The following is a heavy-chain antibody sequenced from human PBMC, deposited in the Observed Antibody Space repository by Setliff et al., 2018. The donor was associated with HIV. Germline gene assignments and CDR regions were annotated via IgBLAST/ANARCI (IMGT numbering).Heavy chain of an antibody. Sequence: ASVKVSCKASGGTFSSYAISWVRQAPGPGLEWMGGIIPIFGTANYAQKFQGRVTITADESTSTAYMELSSLRSEDTAVYYCSIDVIGGSITMIVVVPWAFDIWGQGTMVTV. CDR3: SIDVIGGSITMIVVVPWAFDI. CDR1: GGTFSSYA. CDR2: IIPIFGTA. D-gene: IGHD3-22*01. V-gene: IGHV1-69*13. J-gene: IGHJ3*02.